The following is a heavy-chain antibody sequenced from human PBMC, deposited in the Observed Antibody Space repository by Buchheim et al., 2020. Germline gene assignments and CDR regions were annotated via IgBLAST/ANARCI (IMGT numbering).Heavy chain of an antibody. CDR2: INHSGST. CDR1: GGSFSGYY. CDR3: AIPQRYYYGMDV. J-gene: IGHJ6*02. V-gene: IGHV4-34*01. D-gene: IGHD6-25*01. Sequence: QVQLQQWGAGLLKPSETLSLTCAVYGGSFSGYYWSWIRQPPGKGLEWIGEINHSGSTNYNPSLKSRVTISVDTSKTQFSLKLSSVTAADTAVYYCAIPQRYYYGMDVWGQGTT.